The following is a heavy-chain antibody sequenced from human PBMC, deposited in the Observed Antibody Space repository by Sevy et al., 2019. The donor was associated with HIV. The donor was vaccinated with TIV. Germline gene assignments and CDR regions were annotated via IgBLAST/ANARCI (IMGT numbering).Heavy chain of an antibody. J-gene: IGHJ4*02. CDR2: IQFDGSSR. V-gene: IGHV3-30*02. CDR1: GFTFSYSG. CDR3: AKNTAAVGVGGFDY. Sequence: GGSMRLSCAASGFTFSYSGMHWVRQAPGKGLEWVTFIQFDGSSRYYAESVKGRFTILRDNTKNTLYLQMNSLRRDDTAVYYCAKNTAAVGVGGFDYWGQGALVTVS. D-gene: IGHD2-8*02.